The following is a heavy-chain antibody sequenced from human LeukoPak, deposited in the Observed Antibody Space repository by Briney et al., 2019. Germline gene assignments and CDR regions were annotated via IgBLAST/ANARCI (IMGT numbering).Heavy chain of an antibody. V-gene: IGHV4-59*08. CDR3: ARLGSSGYYYSNWFDP. CDR2: IYYSGST. Sequence: SETLSLTCTVSGASISSYYWSWIRQPPGKELEWIGYIYYSGSTTYNPSLNSRVTISVDTSKNQFSLKLSSVTAADTAVYYCARLGSSGYYYSNWFDPWGQGTLVTVSS. CDR1: GASISSYY. J-gene: IGHJ5*02. D-gene: IGHD3-22*01.